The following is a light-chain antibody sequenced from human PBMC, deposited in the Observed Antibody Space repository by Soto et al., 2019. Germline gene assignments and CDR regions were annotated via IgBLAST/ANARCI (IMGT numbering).Light chain of an antibody. CDR1: QSISSW. CDR3: QHYNTYPWT. J-gene: IGKJ1*01. Sequence: DIQMTQSPSTLSGSVGARVTITCRASQSISSWLAWYQQKPGKAPNLLIHKASHLESGVPSRFSGSGSGTEFTLTISSLQPGDVATYYCQHYNTYPWTFGQGTKA. CDR2: KAS. V-gene: IGKV1-5*03.